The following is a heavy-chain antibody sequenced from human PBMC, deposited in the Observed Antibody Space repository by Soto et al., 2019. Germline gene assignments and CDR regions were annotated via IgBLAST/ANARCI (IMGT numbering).Heavy chain of an antibody. CDR3: ARAQYYYDSSGYYLNDAFDI. Sequence: EASVKVSCKASGYTFTSYAMHWVRQAPGQRLEWMGWINAGNGNTKYSQKFQGRVTITRDTSASTAYMELSSLRSEDTAVYYCARAQYYYDSSGYYLNDAFDIWGQGTMVTVSS. D-gene: IGHD3-22*01. CDR2: INAGNGNT. J-gene: IGHJ3*02. V-gene: IGHV1-3*01. CDR1: GYTFTSYA.